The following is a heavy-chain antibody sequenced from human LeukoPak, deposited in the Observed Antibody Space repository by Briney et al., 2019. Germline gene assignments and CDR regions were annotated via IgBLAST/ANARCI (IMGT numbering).Heavy chain of an antibody. CDR2: ISSSSSYI. D-gene: IGHD4-17*01. CDR1: GFTFSSYS. J-gene: IGHJ4*02. V-gene: IGHV3-21*01. Sequence: PGGSLRLSCAASGFTFSSYSMNWVRRAPGKGLEWVSSISSSSSYIYYADSVKGRFTISRDNAKNSLYLQMNSLRAEDTAVYYCARDQVDSAVTTAFDYWGQGTLVTVSS. CDR3: ARDQVDSAVTTAFDY.